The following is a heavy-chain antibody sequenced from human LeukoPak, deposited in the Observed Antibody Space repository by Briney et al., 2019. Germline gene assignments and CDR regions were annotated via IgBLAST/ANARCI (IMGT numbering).Heavy chain of an antibody. CDR1: GGTFSSSA. CDR2: IIPILGIA. D-gene: IGHD6-6*01. Sequence: SVKVSCKASGGTFSSSAISWVRQTPGQGLEWMGRIIPILGIANYAQKFQGRGTINADKSTSTAYMELSSLRSEDTAVYYCASTTPYSSSQFEFDYWGQGALVTVSS. CDR3: ASTTPYSSSQFEFDY. J-gene: IGHJ4*02. V-gene: IGHV1-69*04.